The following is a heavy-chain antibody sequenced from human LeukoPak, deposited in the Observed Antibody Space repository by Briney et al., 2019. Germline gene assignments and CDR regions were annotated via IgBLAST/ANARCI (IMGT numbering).Heavy chain of an antibody. Sequence: ASVKVSCKASGGTFSSYAISWVRQAPGQGLEWMGRIIPILGIANYAQKFQGRVTITADKSTSTAYMELSSLRSEDTAVYYCAKDWALFWSGYYGGSDYWGQGTLVTVSS. CDR1: GGTFSSYA. D-gene: IGHD3-3*01. CDR3: AKDWALFWSGYYGGSDY. V-gene: IGHV1-69*04. J-gene: IGHJ4*02. CDR2: IIPILGIA.